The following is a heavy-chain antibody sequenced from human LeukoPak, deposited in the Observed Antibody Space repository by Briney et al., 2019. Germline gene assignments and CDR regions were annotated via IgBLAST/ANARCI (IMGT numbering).Heavy chain of an antibody. D-gene: IGHD5-18*01. Sequence: GASVKVSCKASGNTFTAFYIHWVRQAPGQGLEWMGGIIPIFGTANYAQKFQGRVTITTDESTSTAYMELSSLRSEDTAVYYCARDKSDTPTRYWGQGTLVTVSS. J-gene: IGHJ4*02. CDR1: GNTFTAFY. CDR2: IIPIFGTA. V-gene: IGHV1-69*05. CDR3: ARDKSDTPTRY.